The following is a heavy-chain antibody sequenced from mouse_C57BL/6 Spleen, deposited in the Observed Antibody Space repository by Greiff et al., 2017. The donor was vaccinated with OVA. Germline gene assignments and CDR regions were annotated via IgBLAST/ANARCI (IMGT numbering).Heavy chain of an antibody. CDR3: TSLYYYGSKYYFDY. D-gene: IGHD1-1*01. CDR1: GYTFTDYE. CDR2: IDPETGGT. Sequence: QVQLQQSGAELVRPGASVTLSCKASGYTFTDYEMHWVKQTPVHGLEWIGAIDPETGGTAYNQKFKGKAILTADKSSSTAYMELRSLTSEDSAVYYCTSLYYYGSKYYFDYWGQGTTLTVSS. J-gene: IGHJ2*01. V-gene: IGHV1-15*01.